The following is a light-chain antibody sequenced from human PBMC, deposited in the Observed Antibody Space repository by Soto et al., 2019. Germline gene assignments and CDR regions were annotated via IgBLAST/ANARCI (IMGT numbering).Light chain of an antibody. V-gene: IGLV4-69*01. CDR2: LSSDGSH. Sequence: PVLTQSPSASASLGASVKLTCTLSSGHSSYAIAWHQQQPEKGPRYLMKLSSDGSHSKGDGIPDRFSGSSSGAERYLTISSLRSEDEADYYCQTWDTGARVVFGGGTKLTVL. CDR3: QTWDTGARVV. CDR1: SGHSSYA. J-gene: IGLJ2*01.